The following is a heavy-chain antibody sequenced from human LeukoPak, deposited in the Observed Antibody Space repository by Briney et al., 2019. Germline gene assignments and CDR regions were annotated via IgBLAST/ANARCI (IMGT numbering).Heavy chain of an antibody. Sequence: SETLSLTCAVYGGSFSGYYWSWIRQPPGKGLEWIGEINHSGSTNYNPSLKSRVTISVDTSKNQFSLKLSSVTAADTAVYYCARALVGAARPYSSGWLHYYCYYMDVWGKGTTVTVSS. CDR2: INHSGST. J-gene: IGHJ6*03. CDR3: ARALVGAARPYSSGWLHYYCYYMDV. CDR1: GGSFSGYY. D-gene: IGHD6-19*01. V-gene: IGHV4-34*01.